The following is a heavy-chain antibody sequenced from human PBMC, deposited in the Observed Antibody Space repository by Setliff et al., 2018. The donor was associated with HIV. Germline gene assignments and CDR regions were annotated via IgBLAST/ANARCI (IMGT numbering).Heavy chain of an antibody. CDR2: SDHSGST. Sequence: PSETLSLTCAVNGGSFSGYYWSWIRQPPGKGLEWIGESDHSGSTNYNPSLKSRVTISVDTSKSQFSLRLNSVTAADTAVYYCVRDAGDSYLKGFWYFDLWGRGTLVTVSS. V-gene: IGHV4-34*01. CDR3: VRDAGDSYLKGFWYFDL. J-gene: IGHJ2*01. CDR1: GGSFSGYY. D-gene: IGHD1-26*01.